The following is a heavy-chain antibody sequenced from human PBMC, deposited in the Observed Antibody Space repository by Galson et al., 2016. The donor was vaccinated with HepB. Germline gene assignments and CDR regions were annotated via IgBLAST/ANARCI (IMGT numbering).Heavy chain of an antibody. V-gene: IGHV3-66*01. CDR3: ARDPPRPDGAFDL. D-gene: IGHD5-24*01. CDR2: IYATLST. J-gene: IGHJ3*01. CDR1: GFTVSDHH. Sequence: SLRLSCAASGFTVSDHHMTWVRQAPGKGLECVSVIYATLSTYYAEPVKGRFTISRDHSKNTVFLQLNSLRVADTAVYFCARDPPRPDGAFDLWGQGTIVTVSP.